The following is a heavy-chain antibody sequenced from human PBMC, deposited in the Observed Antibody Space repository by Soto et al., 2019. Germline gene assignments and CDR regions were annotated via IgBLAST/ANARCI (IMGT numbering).Heavy chain of an antibody. CDR3: PRLKDFWSGRMFVP. V-gene: IGHV5-51*01. D-gene: IGHD3-3*01. CDR2: IYPGDSDT. J-gene: IGHJ5*02. Sequence: GESLQISCQGSVYSFTTSWIGWVRQMPGKGLEWVGIIYPGDSDTRYSPSFQGQVTISADKSISTAYLQWTSLKASDTAMYYCPRLKDFWSGRMFVPWGQGILGTVSS. CDR1: VYSFTTSW.